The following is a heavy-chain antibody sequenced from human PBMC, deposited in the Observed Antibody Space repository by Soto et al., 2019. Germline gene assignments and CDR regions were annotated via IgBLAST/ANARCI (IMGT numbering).Heavy chain of an antibody. Sequence: EASVKVSCKASGYTFTSYGISWVRQAPGQGLEWMGWISAYNGNTNYAQKLQGRVTMTTDTSTSTAYMELRSLRSDDTAVYYCARDFAGIAVAGDFDYWGQGTLVTVSS. CDR3: ARDFAGIAVAGDFDY. J-gene: IGHJ4*02. CDR1: GYTFTSYG. V-gene: IGHV1-18*01. CDR2: ISAYNGNT. D-gene: IGHD6-19*01.